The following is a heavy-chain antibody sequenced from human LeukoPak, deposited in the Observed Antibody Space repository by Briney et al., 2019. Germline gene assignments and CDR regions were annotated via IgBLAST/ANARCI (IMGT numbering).Heavy chain of an antibody. V-gene: IGHV3-21*01. CDR1: GFTFSDYS. Sequence: GGSLTLSCAASGFTFSDYSMNWVRQAPGKGLEWVSCISSASNYTYYADSVKGRFTISRDNAKNSLYLQMNSLRAEDTAVYYCARARVTAPYFDYWGQGTLVTVSS. CDR2: ISSASNYT. J-gene: IGHJ4*02. CDR3: ARARVTAPYFDY. D-gene: IGHD2-21*02.